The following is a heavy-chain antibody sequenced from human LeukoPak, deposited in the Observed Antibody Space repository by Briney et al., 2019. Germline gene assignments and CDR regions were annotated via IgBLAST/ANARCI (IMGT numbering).Heavy chain of an antibody. CDR1: GDRVSSNSAA. CDR2: TYYRSKWYD. J-gene: IGHJ3*01. Sequence: SQTLSLTCAISGDRVSSNSAAWNWIRQSPSRGLEWLGRTYYRSKWYDNYAVSVKSRITISPDTSRNQFSLQLNSVTPEDTAVYYCARSQGGAFDVWGQGTMVTVSS. V-gene: IGHV6-1*01. CDR3: ARSQGGAFDV.